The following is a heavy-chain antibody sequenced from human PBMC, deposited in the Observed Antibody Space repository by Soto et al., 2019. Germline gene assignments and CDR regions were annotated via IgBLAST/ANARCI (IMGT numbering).Heavy chain of an antibody. Sequence: HPGGSLRLSCAASGFTFSSYAMSWVRQAPGKGLESVSAISGSGGSTYYADSVKGRFTISRDNSKNTLYLQMNSLRAEDTAVYYCASQGNKYYFDYWGQGTLVTVAS. CDR2: ISGSGGST. V-gene: IGHV3-23*01. D-gene: IGHD6-13*01. J-gene: IGHJ4*02. CDR3: ASQGNKYYFDY. CDR1: GFTFSSYA.